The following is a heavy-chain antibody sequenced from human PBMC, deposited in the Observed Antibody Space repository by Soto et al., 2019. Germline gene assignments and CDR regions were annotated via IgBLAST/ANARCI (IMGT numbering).Heavy chain of an antibody. Sequence: PTLVNPTQTLTLTCTISGLSLSTSGVGVGWIRQPPGKAPEWLALIYWDGVERYRPSLRSRLAITMDTSKNQVVLTMTSMDPVDTATYYCAHSPCSGGTCYLFDYWGQGALVTVSS. V-gene: IGHV2-5*02. CDR2: IYWDGVE. CDR1: GLSLSTSGVG. D-gene: IGHD2-15*01. CDR3: AHSPCSGGTCYLFDY. J-gene: IGHJ4*02.